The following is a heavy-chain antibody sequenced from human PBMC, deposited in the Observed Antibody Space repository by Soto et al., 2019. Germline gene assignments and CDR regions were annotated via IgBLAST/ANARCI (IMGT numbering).Heavy chain of an antibody. CDR2: ILYSGST. V-gene: IGHV4-39*01. J-gene: IGHJ4*02. CDR3: ARRSCSGGSCYTAPVDY. D-gene: IGHD2-15*01. Sequence: SETLSLTCTVSGDSISGSIYYWGWIRQPPGKGLEWIGSILYSGSTYYNPSLQSRVSISVDTSKDQFSLKLSSVTAADTAVYYCARRSCSGGSCYTAPVDYWGQGTLVTVS. CDR1: GDSISGSIYY.